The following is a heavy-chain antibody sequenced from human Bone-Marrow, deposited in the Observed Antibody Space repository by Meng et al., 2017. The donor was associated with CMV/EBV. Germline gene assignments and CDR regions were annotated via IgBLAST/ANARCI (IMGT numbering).Heavy chain of an antibody. Sequence: ESLKISCAASGFTFSSYSMNWVRQPPGKGLEWIGSIYYSGSTYYNPSLKSRVTISVDTSKNQFSLKLSSVTAADTAVYYCAHIAAAGAGYFDYWGQGTLVTVSS. CDR1: GFTFSSYS. J-gene: IGHJ4*02. CDR2: IYYSGST. D-gene: IGHD6-13*01. CDR3: AHIAAAGAGYFDY. V-gene: IGHV4-38-2*01.